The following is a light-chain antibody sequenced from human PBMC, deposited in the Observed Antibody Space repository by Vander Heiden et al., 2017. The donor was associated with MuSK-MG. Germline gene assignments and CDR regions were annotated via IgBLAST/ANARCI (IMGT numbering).Light chain of an antibody. Sequence: DIQLPPSPSTLSASVGDRVTIPCRASHNILTWLAWYQQKPGKAPKLLMYKASTLQSGVPSRFSGSGSGTEFSLTITSLQPDDFATYYCQQDNSLITFGQGTRVEIK. V-gene: IGKV1-5*03. CDR3: QQDNSLIT. CDR1: HNILTW. CDR2: KAS. J-gene: IGKJ5*01.